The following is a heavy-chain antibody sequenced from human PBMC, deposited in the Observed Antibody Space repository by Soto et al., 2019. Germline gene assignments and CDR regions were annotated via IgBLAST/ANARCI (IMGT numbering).Heavy chain of an antibody. CDR2: IYHSGST. CDR1: GGYISSSNW. CDR3: ARIPGYCSCGSCFDWFDP. V-gene: IGHV4-4*02. D-gene: IGHD2-15*01. Sequence: QVQLQESGPGLVKPSGTLSRTCAVSGGYISSSNWWSWVRQPPGTGLEWIGEIYHSGSTNYNPSLKSRVTISVDKSKNQFSLKLSSVTAADTAVYYCARIPGYCSCGSCFDWFDPWGQGTLVTVSS. J-gene: IGHJ5*02.